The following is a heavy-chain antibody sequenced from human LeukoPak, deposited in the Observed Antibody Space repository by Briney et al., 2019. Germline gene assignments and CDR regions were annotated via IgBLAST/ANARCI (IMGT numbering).Heavy chain of an antibody. CDR3: ASSKGGHIGVVPVAFDI. V-gene: IGHV1-8*02. CDR2: MNPNSGNT. Sequence: ASVKVSCKASGYTFTGYYIHWVRQAPGQGLEWMGWMNPNSGNTGYAQKFQGRVTMTRNTSISTAYMELSSLRSEDTAVYYCASSKGGHIGVVPVAFDIWGQGTMVTVSS. J-gene: IGHJ3*02. CDR1: GYTFTGYY. D-gene: IGHD2-21*01.